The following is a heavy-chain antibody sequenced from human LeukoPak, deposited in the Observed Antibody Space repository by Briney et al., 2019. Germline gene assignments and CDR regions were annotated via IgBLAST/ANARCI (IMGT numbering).Heavy chain of an antibody. CDR1: GLTFSSYE. J-gene: IGHJ6*04. V-gene: IGHV3-48*03. Sequence: GGCLRLSCAASGLTFSSYEMNCVRQAPGQGVGWFSYFRGSGSTIYYTASVKGRFTISRDNAKNSLYLQMKSLTAEDTAVYYCAELGITMIGGVWGKGTTVTISS. D-gene: IGHD3-10*02. CDR2: FRGSGSTI. CDR3: AELGITMIGGV.